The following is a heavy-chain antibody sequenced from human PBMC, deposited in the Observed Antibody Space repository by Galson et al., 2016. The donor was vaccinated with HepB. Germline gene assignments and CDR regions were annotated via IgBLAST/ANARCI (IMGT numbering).Heavy chain of an antibody. Sequence: SVKVSCKASGYTFTGYYVHWVRQAPGEGLEWMGWINPNSGGTNYAQNFQGRVTMTRDTSISTAYMELNRLRSDDTAVYYCARERNYGGNWFDPWGQGTRVTVSS. D-gene: IGHD1-7*01. CDR1: GYTFTGYY. CDR2: INPNSGGT. V-gene: IGHV1-2*02. J-gene: IGHJ5*02. CDR3: ARERNYGGNWFDP.